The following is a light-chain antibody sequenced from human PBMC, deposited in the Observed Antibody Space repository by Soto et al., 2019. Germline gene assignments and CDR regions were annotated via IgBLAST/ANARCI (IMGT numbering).Light chain of an antibody. CDR2: EVN. V-gene: IGLV2-8*01. J-gene: IGLJ2*01. CDR1: SSDIGGHNF. Sequence: QSVLTQPPSASGSPGQSVTISCTGSSSDIGGHNFVSWYQQHPGKAPQLLIFEVNKRPSGVPDRFSASKSGITASLTVSGLQPDDEAAYFCSSYTGTDNSVIFGGGTKVTVL. CDR3: SSYTGTDNSVI.